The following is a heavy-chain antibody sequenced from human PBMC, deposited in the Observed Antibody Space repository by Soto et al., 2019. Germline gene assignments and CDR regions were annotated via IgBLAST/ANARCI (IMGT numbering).Heavy chain of an antibody. V-gene: IGHV3-30*03. CDR3: ARAVGSYDYVFERAGAHFDY. CDR2: VSHDGRNT. J-gene: IGHJ4*02. CDR1: GFTFSDYA. Sequence: GGSLRLSCAASGFTFSDYAMHWVRQAPGKGLEWVAVVSHDGRNTHYADSVKGRFTISRDSSKNTVSLEMTSLRAEDTAVYYCARAVGSYDYVFERAGAHFDYWGQGTLVTVSS. D-gene: IGHD3-16*01.